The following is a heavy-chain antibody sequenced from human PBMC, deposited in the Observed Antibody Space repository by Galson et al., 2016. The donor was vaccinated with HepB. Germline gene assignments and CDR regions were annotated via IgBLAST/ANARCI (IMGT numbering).Heavy chain of an antibody. D-gene: IGHD3-10*01. J-gene: IGHJ5*02. CDR3: ARGRRVRGVHTRFNWIDP. CDR1: GGSFSGYY. Sequence: ETLSLTCAVYGGSFSGYYWTWIRQPPGKGLEWIGEINESGNTKYIPSPKSRITISVDTSKNQFSLKLSYVTAADTAVYYCARGRRVRGVHTRFNWIDPWGQGSLVTVSS. V-gene: IGHV4-34*01. CDR2: INESGNT.